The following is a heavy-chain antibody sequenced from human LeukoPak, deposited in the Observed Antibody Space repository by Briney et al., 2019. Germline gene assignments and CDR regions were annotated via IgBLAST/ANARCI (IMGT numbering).Heavy chain of an antibody. CDR1: GFTFPTYS. V-gene: IGHV3-21*01. Sequence: GGSLRLSCDASGFTFPTYSMTWVRQAPGKGLEWVSIISSGSSAIFSADALKGRFTISRDDAKHLLYLDMNSLRAEDTAVYYCARGHTAVTRHFDFWGQGTLVTVTS. CDR3: ARGHTAVTRHFDF. D-gene: IGHD4-17*01. J-gene: IGHJ4*02. CDR2: ISSGSSAI.